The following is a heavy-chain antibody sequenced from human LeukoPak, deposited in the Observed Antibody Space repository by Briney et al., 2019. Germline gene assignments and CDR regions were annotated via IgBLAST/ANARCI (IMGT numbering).Heavy chain of an antibody. Sequence: EASVKVSCKASGYTFTSYGISWVRQAPGQGLEWMGWISAYNGNTNYAQKLQGRVTMTTDTSTSTAYMELRSLRSDDTAVYYCARKALGIAAAGTGCDYWGQGTLVTVSS. D-gene: IGHD6-13*01. CDR3: ARKALGIAAAGTGCDY. CDR2: ISAYNGNT. V-gene: IGHV1-18*01. J-gene: IGHJ4*02. CDR1: GYTFTSYG.